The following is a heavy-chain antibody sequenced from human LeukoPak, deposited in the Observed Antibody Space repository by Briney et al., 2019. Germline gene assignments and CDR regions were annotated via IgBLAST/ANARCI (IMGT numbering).Heavy chain of an antibody. CDR1: GGSISSSSYY. D-gene: IGHD3-22*01. V-gene: IGHV4-61*01. Sequence: PSETLSLTCTVSGGSISSSSYYWSWIRQPPGKGLEWIGYIYYSGSTNYNPSLKSRVTISVDTSKNQFSLKLSSVTAADTAVYYCAREADSSGHRAKYYFDYWGQGTLVTVSS. CDR2: IYYSGST. J-gene: IGHJ4*02. CDR3: AREADSSGHRAKYYFDY.